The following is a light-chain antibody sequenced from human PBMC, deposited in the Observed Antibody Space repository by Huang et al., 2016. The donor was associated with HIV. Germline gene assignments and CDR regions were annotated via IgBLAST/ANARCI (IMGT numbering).Light chain of an antibody. V-gene: IGKV1-NL1*01. CDR2: AAS. J-gene: IGKJ1*01. CDR3: QQYYSTPQT. CDR1: QGISNS. Sequence: DIQMTQSPSSLSASVGDRVTITCRASQGISNSVAWYQQKPGKAPKLLLYAASRLESGVPSRVSGSGSGTDYTLTISSLQPEDFATYYCQQYYSTPQTFGQGTKVEIK.